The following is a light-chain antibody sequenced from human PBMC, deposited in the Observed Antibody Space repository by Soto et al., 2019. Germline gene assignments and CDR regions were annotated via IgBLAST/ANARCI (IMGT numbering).Light chain of an antibody. CDR3: QKVISAPSLT. J-gene: IGKJ4*01. V-gene: IGKV1-27*01. Sequence: DIQMTQSPSSLSASVGDRVTITCWASQGISNYLAWYQQKPGKVPKLLIYAASTLQSGVPSRFSGSGSGTDFTLTISSLQPEDVASYYCQKVISAPSLTFGGGTKVEIK. CDR1: QGISNY. CDR2: AAS.